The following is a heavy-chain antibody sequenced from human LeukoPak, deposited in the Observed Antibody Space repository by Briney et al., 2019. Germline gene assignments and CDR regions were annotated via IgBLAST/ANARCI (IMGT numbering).Heavy chain of an antibody. CDR1: GGTFSSYA. Sequence: SVKVSCKASGGTFSSYAISWVRQAPGQGLEWMGGIIPIFGTANYAQKFQGRVTITADESTSTAYMELSSLRSEDTAVYYCAGDTFDSSGTDYWGQGTLVTVSS. CDR3: AGDTFDSSGTDY. CDR2: IIPIFGTA. J-gene: IGHJ4*02. V-gene: IGHV1-69*13. D-gene: IGHD3-22*01.